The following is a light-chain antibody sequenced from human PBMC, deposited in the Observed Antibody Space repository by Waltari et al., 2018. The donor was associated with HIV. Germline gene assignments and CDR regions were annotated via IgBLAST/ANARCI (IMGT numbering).Light chain of an antibody. Sequence: SYVLTQSPSVSVASGTTARITSGGHNTGGKTAHVDPSPPGQAPVPPDLYDAHQKPGRAPARGIFYDSDRPSGFPGPFSGSNSGNTATLPISRVEAGDEADYYCQVWYSSSDLSWVFGGGTKLTVL. V-gene: IGLV3-21*04. J-gene: IGLJ3*02. CDR3: QVWYSSSDLSWV. CDR1: NTGGKT. CDR2: YDS.